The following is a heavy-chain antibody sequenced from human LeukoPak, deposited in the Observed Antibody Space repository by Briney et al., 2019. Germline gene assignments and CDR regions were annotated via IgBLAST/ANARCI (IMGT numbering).Heavy chain of an antibody. J-gene: IGHJ4*02. Sequence: ASVKVSCKASGGTFSSYAISWVRQAPGQGLEWMGGIIPIFGTANYAQKFQGRVTITTDESTSTAYMELSSLRSEDTAVYYCARDFRNYYDSSGYYYWPPFDYWGQGTLVTVSS. CDR3: ARDFRNYYDSSGYYYWPPFDY. CDR1: GGTFSSYA. CDR2: IIPIFGTA. V-gene: IGHV1-69*05. D-gene: IGHD3-22*01.